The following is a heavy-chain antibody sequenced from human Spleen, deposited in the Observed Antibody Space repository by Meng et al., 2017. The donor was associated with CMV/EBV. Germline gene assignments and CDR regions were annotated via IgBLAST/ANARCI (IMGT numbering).Heavy chain of an antibody. CDR3: ARLGYCSSTSCRDDYSLDY. J-gene: IGHJ4*02. D-gene: IGHD2-2*01. CDR2: IIPIFGTA. V-gene: IGHV1-69*05. Sequence: FSSYAINWVRQAPGQGLEWMGGIIPIFGTANYAQKFQGRVALTTDESTSTVFMELSSLRFEDTAVYYCARLGYCSSTSCRDDYSLDYWGQGTLVTVSS. CDR1: FSSYA.